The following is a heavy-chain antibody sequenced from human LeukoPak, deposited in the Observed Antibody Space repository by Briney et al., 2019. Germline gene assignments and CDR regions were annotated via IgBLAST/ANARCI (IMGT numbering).Heavy chain of an antibody. D-gene: IGHD5-18*01. CDR3: ARDYENSYGPEYYFDY. J-gene: IGHJ4*02. CDR2: ISSSSSTI. V-gene: IGHV3-48*04. Sequence: GGSLRLSCAASGFTFSSYSMNWVRQAPGKGLECVSYISSSSSTIYYADSVKGRFTISRDNAKNSLYLQMNSLRAEDTAVYYCARDYENSYGPEYYFDYWGQGTLVTVSS. CDR1: GFTFSSYS.